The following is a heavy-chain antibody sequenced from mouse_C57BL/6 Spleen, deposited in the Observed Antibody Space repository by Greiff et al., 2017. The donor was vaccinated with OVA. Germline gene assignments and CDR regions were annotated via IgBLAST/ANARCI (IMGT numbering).Heavy chain of an antibody. CDR1: GFSLTSYG. CDR3: ARDITTVVADYFDY. V-gene: IGHV2-2*01. J-gene: IGHJ2*01. Sequence: QVTLKVSGPGLVQPSQSLSITCTVSGFSLTSYGVHWVRQSPGKGLEWLGVIWSGGSTDYNSAFISRLSISKDNSKSQVFFKMNSLQADDTAIYYCARDITTVVADYFDYWGQGTTLTVSS. CDR2: IWSGGST. D-gene: IGHD1-1*01.